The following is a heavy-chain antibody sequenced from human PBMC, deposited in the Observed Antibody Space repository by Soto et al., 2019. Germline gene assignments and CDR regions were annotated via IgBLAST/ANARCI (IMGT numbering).Heavy chain of an antibody. CDR1: GYTFTGYY. CDR2: INPNSGGT. Sequence: ASVKVSCKASGYTFTGYYMHWVRQAPGRGLEWMGWINPNSGGTNYAQKFQGWVTMTRDTSISTAYMELSRLRSDDTAVYYCARAGVYEYSSSSDSYYYYGMDVWGQGTTVTVSS. CDR3: ARAGVYEYSSSSDSYYYYGMDV. V-gene: IGHV1-2*04. D-gene: IGHD6-6*01. J-gene: IGHJ6*02.